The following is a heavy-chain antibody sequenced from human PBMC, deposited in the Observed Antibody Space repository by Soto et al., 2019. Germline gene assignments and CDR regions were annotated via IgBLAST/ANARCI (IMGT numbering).Heavy chain of an antibody. CDR2: IFSNDEK. CDR1: GFSLSNARMG. CDR3: ARIQAATVTTFYGMDV. V-gene: IGHV2-26*01. J-gene: IGHJ6*02. D-gene: IGHD4-17*01. Sequence: QVILKESGPVLVKPTETLTLTCTVSGFSLSNARMGKKKKNQPPGKALEWLAHIFSNDEKSYITSLKSRLTISKDTSKSQVVLTMTNMDPVDTATYYCARIQAATVTTFYGMDVWGQGTTVYVSS.